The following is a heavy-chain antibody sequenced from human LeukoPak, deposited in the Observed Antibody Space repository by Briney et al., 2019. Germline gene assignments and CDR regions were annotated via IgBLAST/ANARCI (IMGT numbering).Heavy chain of an antibody. CDR3: AREAAIGYYYYYMDV. V-gene: IGHV4-61*02. D-gene: IGHD2-2*01. Sequence: SGTLSLTCTVSGGSISSGSYYWSWIRQPAGKGLEWIGRIYTSGSTNYNPSLKSRVTISVDTSKNQFSQKLSSVTAADTAVYYCAREAAIGYYYYYMDVWGKGTTVTVSS. J-gene: IGHJ6*03. CDR2: IYTSGST. CDR1: GGSISSGSYY.